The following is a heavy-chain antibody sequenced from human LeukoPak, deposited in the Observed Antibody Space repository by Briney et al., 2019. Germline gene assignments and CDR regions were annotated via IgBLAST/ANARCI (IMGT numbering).Heavy chain of an antibody. Sequence: ASVKVSCKASGYTFTSYDINWVRQATGQGLEWMGWMNPNSGNTGYAQKFQGRVTMTRNTSISTAYMELSSLRSEDTAVYYCARHRPPRYNWNYPMRGLISWFDPWGQGTLVTVSS. CDR1: GYTFTSYD. J-gene: IGHJ5*02. V-gene: IGHV1-8*01. CDR3: ARHRPPRYNWNYPMRGLISWFDP. CDR2: MNPNSGNT. D-gene: IGHD1-7*01.